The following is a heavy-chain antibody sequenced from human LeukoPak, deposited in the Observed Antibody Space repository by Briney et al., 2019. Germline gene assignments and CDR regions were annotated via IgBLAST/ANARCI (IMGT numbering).Heavy chain of an antibody. V-gene: IGHV3-30*02. J-gene: IGHJ4*02. CDR3: AKGGSYYYDSSGCFDY. CDR1: GFTFNRRG. Sequence: GGSLRLSCAASGFTFNRRGVHWVRQAPGKGLEWVAFIRYDGGETFYADFVKGRFTISRDNSKNTLYLQMNSLRAEDTAVYYCAKGGSYYYDSSGCFDYWGQGTLVTVSS. CDR2: IRYDGGET. D-gene: IGHD3-22*01.